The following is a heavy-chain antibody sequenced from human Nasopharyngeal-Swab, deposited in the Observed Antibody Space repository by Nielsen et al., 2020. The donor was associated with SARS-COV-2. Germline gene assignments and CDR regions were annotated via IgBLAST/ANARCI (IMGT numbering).Heavy chain of an antibody. CDR3: ARDGYFDWLALSWFDP. D-gene: IGHD3-9*01. Sequence: ASGKVSCKASGYTFTSYAMNWVRQAPGQGLEWMGWINTNTGNPTYAQGFTGRFVFSLDTSVSTAYLQISSLKAEDTAVYYCARDGYFDWLALSWFDPWGQGTLVTVSS. CDR1: GYTFTSYA. CDR2: INTNTGNP. V-gene: IGHV7-4-1*02. J-gene: IGHJ5*02.